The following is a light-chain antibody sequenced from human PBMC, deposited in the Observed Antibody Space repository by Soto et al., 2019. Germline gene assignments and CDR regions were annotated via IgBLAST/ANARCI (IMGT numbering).Light chain of an antibody. Sequence: QSVLTQPASVSGSPGQSLSISCTGTSIDIAPYNFVSCYQQHPGKAPKLIIYEVSYRPSGISNRFSSSKSGNTASLIISGLQSEDEADYYCSSYTSSTNSVFGTGPNSPS. J-gene: IGLJ1*01. CDR1: SIDIAPYNF. V-gene: IGLV2-14*01. CDR3: SSYTSSTNSV. CDR2: EVS.